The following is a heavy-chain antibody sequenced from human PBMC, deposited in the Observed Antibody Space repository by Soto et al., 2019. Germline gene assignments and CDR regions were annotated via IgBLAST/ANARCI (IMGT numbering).Heavy chain of an antibody. Sequence: EVQLLESGGGLVQPGGSLRLSCAASGFTFSSYAMSWVRQAPGKGLEWVSDISGGGGSTYYADSVKGRFTISRDNTKNTLYLQMNSRRAEDTAVYYCAEDRGSGSGWYGCDYWGQGTLVTVSS. CDR2: ISGGGGST. D-gene: IGHD6-13*01. CDR3: AEDRGSGSGWYGCDY. CDR1: GFTFSSYA. J-gene: IGHJ4*02. V-gene: IGHV3-23*01.